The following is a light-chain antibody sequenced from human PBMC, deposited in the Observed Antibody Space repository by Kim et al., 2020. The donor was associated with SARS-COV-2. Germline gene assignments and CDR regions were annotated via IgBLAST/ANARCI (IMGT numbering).Light chain of an antibody. J-gene: IGKJ1*01. CDR1: QSVDSN. Sequence: SVSPGERVSLSCRASQSVDSNLAWYQQQPGQAPRLLIYDVSIRAIGVPARFSGSGSGIQFSLTIGSLQPEDAAVYYCLQYSDWWTFGQGTKVDIK. CDR2: DVS. V-gene: IGKV3-15*01. CDR3: LQYSDWWT.